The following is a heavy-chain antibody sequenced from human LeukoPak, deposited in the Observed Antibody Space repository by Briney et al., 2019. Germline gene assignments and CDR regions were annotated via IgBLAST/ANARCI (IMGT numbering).Heavy chain of an antibody. CDR2: IKSKTVGGTT. V-gene: IGHV3-15*01. Sequence: GGSLRLSCAASGFTFSNAWMSWVRQAPGKGLEWVGRIKSKTVGGTTDYAAPVKGRFTISRDDSKNTLYLQMNSLKTEDTAVYYCTTEPTYYYDSSGYSEFDYWGQGTLVTVSS. D-gene: IGHD3-22*01. J-gene: IGHJ4*02. CDR1: GFTFSNAW. CDR3: TTEPTYYYDSSGYSEFDY.